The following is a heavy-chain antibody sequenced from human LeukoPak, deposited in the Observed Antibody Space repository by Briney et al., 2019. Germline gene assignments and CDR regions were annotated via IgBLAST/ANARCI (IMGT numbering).Heavy chain of an antibody. J-gene: IGHJ4*02. Sequence: GGSLRLSCAASGFTFSDHYIDWVRQAPGKGLEWVSAISGSGGSTYYADSVKGRFTISRDNSKNTLYLQMNSLRAVDTAVYYCAKGNSYYFDYWGQGTLVTVSS. CDR1: GFTFSDHY. D-gene: IGHD1-7*01. CDR3: AKGNSYYFDY. V-gene: IGHV3-23*01. CDR2: ISGSGGST.